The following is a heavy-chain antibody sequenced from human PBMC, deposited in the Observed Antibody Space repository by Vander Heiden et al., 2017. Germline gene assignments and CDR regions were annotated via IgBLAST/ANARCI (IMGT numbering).Heavy chain of an antibody. V-gene: IGHV3-21*01. D-gene: IGHD6-13*01. CDR2: ISSSSSYI. CDR3: ARGSLEYTSSPLDY. CDR1: RSTSSSYS. J-gene: IGHJ4*02. Sequence: ELQLVESGGALAKPAGSLRPPCAASRSTSSSYSMNWVRQAPGKGLEWVSSISSSSSYIHNADSVKGRFTISRDNDKNSLYLQMNSLRVEDTAVYYWARGSLEYTSSPLDYWGQGTLVTVSS.